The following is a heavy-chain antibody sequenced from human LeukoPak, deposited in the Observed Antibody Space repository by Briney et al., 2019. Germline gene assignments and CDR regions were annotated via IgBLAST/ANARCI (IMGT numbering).Heavy chain of an antibody. Sequence: GGSLRLSCAASGFTVSSNYMSWVRQAPGKGLEWVSVIYSGGSTYYADSVKGRFTISRDNSKNTLYPQMNSLRAEDTAVYYCATTVTPEDYYYYGMDVWGQGTTVTVSS. D-gene: IGHD4-17*01. CDR1: GFTVSSNY. CDR3: ATTVTPEDYYYYGMDV. J-gene: IGHJ6*02. V-gene: IGHV3-66*02. CDR2: IYSGGST.